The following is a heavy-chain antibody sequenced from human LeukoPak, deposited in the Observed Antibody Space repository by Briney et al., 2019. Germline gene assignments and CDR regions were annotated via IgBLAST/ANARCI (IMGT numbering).Heavy chain of an antibody. CDR3: ARYDYGDYLFDY. D-gene: IGHD4-17*01. V-gene: IGHV3-74*01. CDR1: GFIFSNYW. CDR2: INTDGSST. Sequence: GGSLRLSCAASGFIFSNYWMHWVRQAPGKGLVWVSRINTDGSSTNYADSVEGRFTISRDNAKNMLYLQMNSLRAEDTAVYYCARYDYGDYLFDYWGQGTLVTVSS. J-gene: IGHJ4*02.